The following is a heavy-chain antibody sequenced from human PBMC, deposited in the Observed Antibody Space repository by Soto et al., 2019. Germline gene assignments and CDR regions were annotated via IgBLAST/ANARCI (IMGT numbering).Heavy chain of an antibody. D-gene: IGHD3-22*01. CDR1: GYSFTSYW. J-gene: IGHJ3*02. CDR3: ARPKRSGYYYGDNDAFDI. V-gene: IGHV5-51*01. CDR2: IYPGDSDT. Sequence: GESLKISCKGSGYSFTSYWIGWVRQMPGKGLEWMGIIYPGDSDTRYSPSFQGQVTISADKSISTAYLQWSSLKASDTAMYYCARPKRSGYYYGDNDAFDIWGQGTMVTVSS.